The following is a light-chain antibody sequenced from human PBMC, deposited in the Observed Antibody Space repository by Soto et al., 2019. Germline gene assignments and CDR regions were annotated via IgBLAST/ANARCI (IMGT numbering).Light chain of an antibody. CDR1: SIDVGGYSY. CDR3: SSHTSSNTHV. J-gene: IGLJ2*01. V-gene: IGLV2-14*01. CDR2: DVY. Sequence: QSALTQPASVSGSPGQSITISCTGTSIDVGGYSYVSWYQQEPGRAPKLMIYDVYNRASGVSNRFSGSKSGNTASLTISGLQAEDEGDYYCSSHTSSNTHVFGGGTKLTVL.